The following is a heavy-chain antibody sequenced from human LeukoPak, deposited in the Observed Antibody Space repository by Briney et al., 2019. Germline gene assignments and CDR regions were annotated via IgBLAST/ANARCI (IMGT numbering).Heavy chain of an antibody. CDR3: ARVKDCSGGSCPLGAFDI. CDR2: IIPIFGTA. J-gene: IGHJ3*02. D-gene: IGHD2-15*01. CDR1: GGTFSSYA. V-gene: IGHV1-69*13. Sequence: SVKVSCKASGGTFSSYAISWVRQAPGQGLEWMGGIIPIFGTANYAQKFQGRVTITADESTSTAYMELSSLRSEDTAVHYCARVKDCSGGSCPLGAFDIWGQGTMVTVSS.